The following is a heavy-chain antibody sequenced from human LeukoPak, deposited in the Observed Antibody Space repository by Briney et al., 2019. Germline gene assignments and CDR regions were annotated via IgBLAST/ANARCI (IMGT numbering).Heavy chain of an antibody. CDR2: IYKDGRT. D-gene: IGHD3-22*01. CDR1: GFVVSTNY. J-gene: IGHJ4*02. V-gene: IGHV3-53*01. Sequence: GGSLRLSCAASGFVVSTNYMTWVRQPPGKGLEWVSVIYKDGRTFYTDSVKGRFTISRDNSKNTVYLQMSSLRVEDTAVYYCAKSLTYYHENSDSIWGQGTLVTVSS. CDR3: AKSLTYYHENSDSI.